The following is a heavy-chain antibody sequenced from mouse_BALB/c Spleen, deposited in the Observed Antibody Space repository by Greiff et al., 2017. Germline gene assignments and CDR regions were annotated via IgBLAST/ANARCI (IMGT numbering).Heavy chain of an antibody. CDR2: IYPGDGDT. Sequence: LQESGAELVRPGSSVKISCKASGYAFSSYWMNWVKQRPGQGLEWIGQIYPGDGDTNYNGKFKGKATLTADKSSSTAYMQLSSLTSEDSAVYFCARYDYLFYAMDYWGQGTSVTVSS. D-gene: IGHD2-4*01. CDR1: GYAFSSYW. V-gene: IGHV1-80*01. CDR3: ARYDYLFYAMDY. J-gene: IGHJ4*01.